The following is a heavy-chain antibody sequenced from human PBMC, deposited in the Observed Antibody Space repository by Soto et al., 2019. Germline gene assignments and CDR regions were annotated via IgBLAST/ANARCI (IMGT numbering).Heavy chain of an antibody. J-gene: IGHJ4*02. D-gene: IGHD1-26*01. CDR1: GFTFSDYY. Sequence: QVQLVESGGNSVKPGASLRLSCAAAGFTFSDYYMSWIRQAPGKGLEWVSYISTNSITIYYADSVKGRFTISRDNAKNSLYLQMNSLRAEDTAVYYCASARAGNGRSFDYWGQGTLVSVSS. CDR2: ISTNSITI. CDR3: ASARAGNGRSFDY. V-gene: IGHV3-11*01.